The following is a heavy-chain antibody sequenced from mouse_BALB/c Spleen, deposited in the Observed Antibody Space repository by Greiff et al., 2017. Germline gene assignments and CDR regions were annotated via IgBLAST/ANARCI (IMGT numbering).Heavy chain of an antibody. D-gene: IGHD1-1*01. CDR3: ARQNYGSSTGYFDV. V-gene: IGHV5-12-2*01. CDR1: GFTFSSYT. Sequence: EVMLVESGGGLVQPGGSLKLSCAASGFTFSSYTMSWVRQTPEKRLEWVAYISNGGGSTYYPDTVKGRFTISRDNAKNTLYLQMSSLKSEDTAMYYCARQNYGSSTGYFDVWGAGTTVTVSS. CDR2: ISNGGGST. J-gene: IGHJ1*01.